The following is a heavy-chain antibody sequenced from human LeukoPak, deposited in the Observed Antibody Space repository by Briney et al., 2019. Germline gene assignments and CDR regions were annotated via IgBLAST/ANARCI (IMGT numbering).Heavy chain of an antibody. Sequence: SETLSLTCAVSGGSISSGGYSWSWIRQPPGTGLEWIGYIYHSGSTYYNPSLKSRVTISVDRSKNQFSLKLSSVTAADTAVYYCARGDRYCSSTSCRHRDDLNWFDPWGQGTLVTVSS. V-gene: IGHV4-30-2*01. CDR3: ARGDRYCSSTSCRHRDDLNWFDP. J-gene: IGHJ5*02. CDR2: IYHSGST. D-gene: IGHD2-2*01. CDR1: GGSISSGGYS.